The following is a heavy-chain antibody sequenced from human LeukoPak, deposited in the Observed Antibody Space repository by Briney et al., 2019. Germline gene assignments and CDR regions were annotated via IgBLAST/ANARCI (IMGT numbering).Heavy chain of an antibody. CDR3: VILHSRGQ. J-gene: IGHJ4*02. CDR1: GYSLTSDY. D-gene: IGHD2/OR15-2a*01. Sequence: GASVKVSCKASGYSLTSDYIHWVRQAPGQGLEWMGIINPSSGTTTYAQRFQGRVTMTRDTSTSTVYMELSSLRSEDTAVYYCVILHSRGQWGQGTLVTVSS. V-gene: IGHV1-46*03. CDR2: INPSSGTT.